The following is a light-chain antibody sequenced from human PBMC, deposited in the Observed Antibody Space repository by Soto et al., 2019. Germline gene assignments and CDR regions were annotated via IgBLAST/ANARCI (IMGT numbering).Light chain of an antibody. Sequence: DIKITLVPATLSACFGNRVSITCRASQSISTWLAWYQQKPGKAPELLIYDASSVESGVPSRFSGSGSGTVFTLTNSSLPPDDFAPYRCQQYRNNATFGQGTQV. CDR3: QQYRNNAT. CDR2: DAS. J-gene: IGKJ1*01. V-gene: IGKV1-5*01. CDR1: QSISTW.